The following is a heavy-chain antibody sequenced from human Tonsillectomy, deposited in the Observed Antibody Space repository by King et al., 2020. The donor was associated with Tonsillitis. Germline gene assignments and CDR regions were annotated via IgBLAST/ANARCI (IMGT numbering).Heavy chain of an antibody. Sequence: VQLVESGGGVVQPGRSLRLSCEASGFTFKNYAVHWVRQAPDKGLEWVAVISEDGREEDFSDSVRGRFTISRDNSKSTLYLQMNSLRPEDTAVYYCARVRVAGTFYHPFYFDNWGHGTLVTVSS. J-gene: IGHJ4*01. V-gene: IGHV3-30*01. CDR3: ARVRVAGTFYHPFYFDN. CDR2: ISEDGREE. D-gene: IGHD6-19*01. CDR1: GFTFKNYA.